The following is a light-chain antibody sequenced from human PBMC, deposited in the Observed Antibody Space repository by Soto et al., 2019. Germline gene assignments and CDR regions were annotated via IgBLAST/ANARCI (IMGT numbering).Light chain of an antibody. J-gene: IGKJ3*01. CDR1: QSVNHY. Sequence: EIVLTQSQATLSLSPRERANLSCRSSQSVNHYLAWYQQKPGQAPRLLIYDASNRATGITARFSGSGSGTDFTLTIRSVDPADFAVYYSQELNICGFSFGPGTKADIK. V-gene: IGKV3-11*01. CDR3: QELNICGFS. CDR2: DAS.